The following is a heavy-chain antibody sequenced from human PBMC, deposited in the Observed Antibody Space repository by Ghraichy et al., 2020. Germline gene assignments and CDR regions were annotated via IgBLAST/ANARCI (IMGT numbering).Heavy chain of an antibody. J-gene: IGHJ2*01. CDR2: IYYSGST. D-gene: IGHD4-11*01. Sequence: SETLSLTCTVSGGSISSYYWSWIRQPPGKGLEWIGYIYYSGSTNYNPSLKSRVTISVDTSKNQFSLKLSSVTAADTAVYYCARVSPYSNYLRAYHDWYFDLWGRGTLVTVSS. CDR1: GGSISSYY. CDR3: ARVSPYSNYLRAYHDWYFDL. V-gene: IGHV4-59*01.